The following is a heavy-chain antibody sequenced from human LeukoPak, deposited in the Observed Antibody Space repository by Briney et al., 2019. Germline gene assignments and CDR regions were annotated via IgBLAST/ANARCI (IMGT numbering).Heavy chain of an antibody. CDR3: ARLAPDYADYWFDP. J-gene: IGHJ5*02. Sequence: GESLKISCQTSGYDFSTKWIGWVRQMPGKGLEWMGIIYPLDSITRYSPSLQGHVTISADTSINTAYLQWPSLKPSDTAIYYCARLAPDYADYWFDPWGQGTLVTVSS. V-gene: IGHV5-51*01. CDR1: GYDFSTKW. CDR2: IYPLDSIT. D-gene: IGHD4-17*01.